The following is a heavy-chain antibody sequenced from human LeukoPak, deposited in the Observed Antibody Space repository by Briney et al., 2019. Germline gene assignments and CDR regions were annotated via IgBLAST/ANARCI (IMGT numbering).Heavy chain of an antibody. D-gene: IGHD2-2*01. CDR3: ARVGYVVVPAAIGV. CDR2: INHSGST. J-gene: IGHJ4*02. Sequence: KPSETLSLTCAAYGGSFSGYYWSWIRQPPGKGLEWIGEINHSGSTNYNPSLKSRVTISVDTSKNQFSLKLSSVTAADTAVYYCARVGYVVVPAAIGVWGQGTLVTVSS. V-gene: IGHV4-34*01. CDR1: GGSFSGYY.